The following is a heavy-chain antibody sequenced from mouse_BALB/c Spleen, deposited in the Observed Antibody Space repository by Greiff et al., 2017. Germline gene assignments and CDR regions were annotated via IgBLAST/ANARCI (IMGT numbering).Heavy chain of an antibody. CDR2: INPSSGYT. J-gene: IGHJ4*01. CDR1: GYTFTSYT. CDR3: ARDDYDYAMDY. D-gene: IGHD2-4*01. Sequence: VQLQQSGAELARPGASVKMSCKASGYTFTSYTMHWVKQRPGQGLEWIGYINPSSGYTNYNQKFKDKATLTADKSSSTAYMQLSSLTSEDSAVHYCARDDYDYAMDYWGQGTSVTVSS. V-gene: IGHV1-4*01.